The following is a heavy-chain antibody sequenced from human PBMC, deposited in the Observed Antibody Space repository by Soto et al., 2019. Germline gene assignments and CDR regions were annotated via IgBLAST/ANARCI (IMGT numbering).Heavy chain of an antibody. CDR2: IYYTGST. D-gene: IGHD6-13*01. Sequence: TSETLSLTCTVSGDSISSSSFYWGWIRQPPGKGLEWIGSIYYTGSTYYNPSLKSRVTISEDTSKNQFSLKLSSVTAADTAVYYCARRISGSRFDPWGQGTLVTVSS. CDR1: GDSISSSSFY. J-gene: IGHJ5*02. V-gene: IGHV4-39*01. CDR3: ARRISGSRFDP.